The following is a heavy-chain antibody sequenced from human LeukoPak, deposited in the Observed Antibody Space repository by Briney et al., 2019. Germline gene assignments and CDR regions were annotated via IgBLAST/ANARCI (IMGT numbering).Heavy chain of an antibody. CDR1: GFSFSVFW. D-gene: IGHD2-2*01. Sequence: GGSLRLSCAASGFSFSVFWMHWVRQAPGKGPVWVSRIKTDGSITNYADSVKGRFTISRDNAKNTLYLQMNSLRAEDTAVYYCARRGGIYCSSTSCYVMSFDPWGQGTLVTVSS. CDR2: IKTDGSIT. V-gene: IGHV3-74*01. J-gene: IGHJ5*02. CDR3: ARRGGIYCSSTSCYVMSFDP.